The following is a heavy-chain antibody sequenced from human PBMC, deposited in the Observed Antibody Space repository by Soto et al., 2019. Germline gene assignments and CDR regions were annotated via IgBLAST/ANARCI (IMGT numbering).Heavy chain of an antibody. Sequence: GGSLRLSCAASGFTFSRYDMSWVRQAPGKGLEWVSAINGGRSFYGDSVEGRFTVSRDNSKNTLYLQMNSLRVEDTAIYYCATPAWDLWGQGTLVTVSS. J-gene: IGHJ5*02. CDR2: INGGRS. CDR1: GFTFSRYD. V-gene: IGHV3-23*01. CDR3: ATPAWDL.